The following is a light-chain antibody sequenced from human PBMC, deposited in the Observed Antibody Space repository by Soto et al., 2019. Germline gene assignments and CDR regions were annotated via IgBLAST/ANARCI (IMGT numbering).Light chain of an antibody. CDR2: KTS. Sequence: DIQMTQSPPTLSASVGDRVTITCRASQSINNWLAWYQQKPGKAPKLLIYKTSDLESGVPSRFSGSGSGTEFTLTISSLQPEDFATYYCQQLLSYPITFGQGTLLEVK. CDR3: QQLLSYPIT. J-gene: IGKJ5*01. CDR1: QSINNW. V-gene: IGKV1-5*03.